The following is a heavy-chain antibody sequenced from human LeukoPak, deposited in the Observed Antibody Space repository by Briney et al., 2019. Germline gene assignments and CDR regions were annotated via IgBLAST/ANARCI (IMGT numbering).Heavy chain of an antibody. CDR3: GQTGPTGGFCSSTSCYGVDY. CDR2: ISDSGGST. J-gene: IGHJ4*02. Sequence: PGGSLRLSCAASGFTFSSNAMSWVRQAPGKGPEWVSSISDSGGSTYYADSVKGRFTISRDNSKNTLYLQMDTLRAEDTAVYYCGQTGPTGGFCSSTSCYGVDYWGQGTLVTVSS. V-gene: IGHV3-23*01. D-gene: IGHD2-2*01. CDR1: GFTFSSNA.